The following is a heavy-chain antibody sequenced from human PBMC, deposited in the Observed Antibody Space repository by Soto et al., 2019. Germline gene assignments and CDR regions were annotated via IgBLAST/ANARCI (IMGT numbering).Heavy chain of an antibody. CDR3: VRGTPSNFDL. J-gene: IGHJ4*02. CDR1: GDSVSGNSAAA. Sequence: PSQTLSLTCAISGDSVSGNSAAAWNWIRQSPSKGLEWLGRTYYRSKWYNDYALSVKSRITINPDTSKNQFSLQLKSVTPEDAAVYYSVRGTPSNFDLWGQGTMVTVSS. D-gene: IGHD2-15*01. CDR2: TYYRSKWYN. V-gene: IGHV6-1*01.